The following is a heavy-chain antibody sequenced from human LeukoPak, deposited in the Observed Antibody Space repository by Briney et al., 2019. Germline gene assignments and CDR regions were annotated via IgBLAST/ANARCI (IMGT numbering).Heavy chain of an antibody. CDR3: TRDKDYDFCSGYYTYYYYYMDV. J-gene: IGHJ6*03. D-gene: IGHD3-3*01. CDR2: IRSKAYGGTT. CDR1: GFTFGDYA. Sequence: GGSLRHSCTASGFTFGDYAMSWFRQAPGKGLESVGLIRSKAYGGTTEYAASVKGRFTISRDDSKSIAYLQMNSLKTEDTAVYYCTRDKDYDFCSGYYTYYYYYMDVWGKGTTVTVSS. V-gene: IGHV3-49*03.